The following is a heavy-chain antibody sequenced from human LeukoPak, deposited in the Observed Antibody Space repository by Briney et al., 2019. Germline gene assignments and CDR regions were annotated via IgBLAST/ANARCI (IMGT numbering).Heavy chain of an antibody. CDR3: ATGDYFDY. CDR1: EYTFTGYC. CDR2: INPNSGGT. Sequence: ASVKVSCKASEYTFTGYCMHWVRQAPGQGLEWMGWINPNSGGTNYAQKFQGRVTMTEDTSTDTAYMELSSLRSEDTAVYYCATGDYFDYWGQGTLVTVSS. V-gene: IGHV1-2*02. J-gene: IGHJ4*02.